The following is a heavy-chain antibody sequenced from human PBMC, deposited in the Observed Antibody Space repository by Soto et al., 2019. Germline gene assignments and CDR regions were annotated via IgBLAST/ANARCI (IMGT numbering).Heavy chain of an antibody. CDR1: GGSISGHY. V-gene: IGHV4-59*11. Sequence: SETLSLTCTVSGGSISGHYWSWIRQPPGKGLQYIGYISYSWSTNYSPSLKSRVTISVDTSKNQFSLRLSSVTAADTAVYYCARDVGLQHDTGYYDFWSGKNNWFDPWGQGILVTVSS. D-gene: IGHD3-3*01. CDR3: ARDVGLQHDTGYYDFWSGKNNWFDP. J-gene: IGHJ5*02. CDR2: ISYSWST.